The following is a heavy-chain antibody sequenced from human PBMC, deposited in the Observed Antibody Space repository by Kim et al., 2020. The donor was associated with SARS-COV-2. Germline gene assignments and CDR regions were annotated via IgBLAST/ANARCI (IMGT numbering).Heavy chain of an antibody. J-gene: IGHJ4*02. Sequence: GGSLRLSCAASGFTFSSYGMHWVRQAPGKGLEWVAVIWYDGSNKYYADSVKGRFTISRDNSKNTLYLQMNSLRAEDTAVYYCARDLWFSADLADLEWLYYWGQGTLVTVSS. CDR3: ARDLWFSADLADLEWLYY. D-gene: IGHD3-3*01. V-gene: IGHV3-33*01. CDR2: IWYDGSNK. CDR1: GFTFSSYG.